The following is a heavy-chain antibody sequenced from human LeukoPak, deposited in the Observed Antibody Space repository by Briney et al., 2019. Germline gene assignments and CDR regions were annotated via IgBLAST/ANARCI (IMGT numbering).Heavy chain of an antibody. CDR1: GFTFSSYA. V-gene: IGHV3-23*01. Sequence: GGSLRLSCAASGFTFSSYAMSWVRQAPGKGLEWVSAISGSGGSTYYADSVKGRFTISRDNSKNTLYLQMSSLRAEDTAVYYCAKDYQDHIVVVVAATLLDYWGQGTLVTVSS. J-gene: IGHJ4*02. CDR2: ISGSGGST. D-gene: IGHD2-15*01. CDR3: AKDYQDHIVVVVAATLLDY.